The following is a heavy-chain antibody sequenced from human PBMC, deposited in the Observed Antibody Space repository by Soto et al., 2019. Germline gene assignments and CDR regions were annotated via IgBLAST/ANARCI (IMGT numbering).Heavy chain of an antibody. CDR2: INHSGST. V-gene: IGHV4-34*01. CDR1: GGSFSGYY. J-gene: IGHJ6*03. Sequence: PSETLSLTCAVYGGSFSGYYWSWIRQPPGKGLEWIGEINHSGSTNYNPSLKSRVTISVDTSKNQFSLKLSSVTAADTAVYYCARARAVDYYYYMDVWGKGTKVTVSS. CDR3: ARARAVDYYYYMDV.